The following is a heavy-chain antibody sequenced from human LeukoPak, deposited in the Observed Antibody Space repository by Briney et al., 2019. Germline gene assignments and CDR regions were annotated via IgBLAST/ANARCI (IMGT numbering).Heavy chain of an antibody. CDR2: INDSGRT. Sequence: SETLSLTCAVYGGSFSNYYWSWIRQPPGKGLEWIGEINDSGRTNYNPSLMSRVTVSVDMSKKQFSLRLTSVTATDTAVYYCARRWNYGRNYYIDVWGKGATVSVSS. D-gene: IGHD1-7*01. J-gene: IGHJ6*03. V-gene: IGHV4-34*01. CDR1: GGSFSNYY. CDR3: ARRWNYGRNYYIDV.